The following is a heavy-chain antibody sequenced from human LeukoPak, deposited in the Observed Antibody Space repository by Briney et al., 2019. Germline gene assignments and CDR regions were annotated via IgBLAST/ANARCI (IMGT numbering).Heavy chain of an antibody. J-gene: IGHJ6*03. CDR2: IIPIFGTA. D-gene: IGHD3-22*01. CDR1: GGTFSSYA. Sequence: SMKVSCKASGGTFSSYAISWVRQAPGQGLEWMGGIIPIFGTANYAQKFQGRVTITTDESTSTAYMELSSLRSEDTAVYYCARESRHDSSGYFPYYYYYYMDVWGKGTTVTVSS. V-gene: IGHV1-69*05. CDR3: ARESRHDSSGYFPYYYYYYMDV.